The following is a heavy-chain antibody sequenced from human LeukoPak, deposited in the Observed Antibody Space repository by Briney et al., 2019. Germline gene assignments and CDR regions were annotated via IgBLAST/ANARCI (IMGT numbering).Heavy chain of an antibody. Sequence: GGTLRLSCATSGFTFSIYGMSWVRQAPGKGLEWVSAISDSGGNTYYADSVKGRFTISRDNAKNTLYLQMNSLRAEDTAVYYCARSMVRGVAGHYYYYYMDVWGKGTTVTISS. J-gene: IGHJ6*03. CDR1: GFTFSIYG. CDR2: ISDSGGNT. D-gene: IGHD3-10*01. V-gene: IGHV3-23*01. CDR3: ARSMVRGVAGHYYYYYMDV.